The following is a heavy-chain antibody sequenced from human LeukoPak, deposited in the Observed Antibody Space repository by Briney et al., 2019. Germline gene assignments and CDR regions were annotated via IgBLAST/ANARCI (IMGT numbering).Heavy chain of an antibody. V-gene: IGHV3-23*01. D-gene: IGHD4/OR15-4a*01. CDR1: GFAFSSYG. CDR2: IRSNSRGT. J-gene: IGHJ5*02. Sequence: GGSLRLSCAASGFAFSSYGMSWVRQASGKGLEWVSTIRSNSRGTFYADSVKGRFTISRDNSKNTLSLEMNSLRAEDTAVYYCAKGALPSNWFDPWGQGTLVTVSS. CDR3: AKGALPSNWFDP.